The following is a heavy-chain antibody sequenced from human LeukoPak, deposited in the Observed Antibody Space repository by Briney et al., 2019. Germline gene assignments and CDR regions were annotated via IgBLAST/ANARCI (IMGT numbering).Heavy chain of an antibody. Sequence: PSETLSLTCAVYGGSFSGYYWSWIRQPPGKGLEWIGEINHSGSTNYNPSLKSQVTISVDTSKNQFSLKLSSVTAADTAVYYCARGPPISYYYGAGSYWVYWGQGTLVTVSS. D-gene: IGHD3-10*01. V-gene: IGHV4-34*01. J-gene: IGHJ4*02. CDR2: INHSGST. CDR1: GGSFSGYY. CDR3: ARGPPISYYYGAGSYWVY.